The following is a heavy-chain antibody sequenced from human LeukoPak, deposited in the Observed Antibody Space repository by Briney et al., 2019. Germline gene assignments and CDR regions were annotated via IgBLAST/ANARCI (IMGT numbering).Heavy chain of an antibody. CDR3: ARDFGYSFDY. D-gene: IGHD1-26*01. J-gene: IGHJ4*02. V-gene: IGHV3-48*01. Sequence: GGSLRLSCAASGFTFSSYTMNWVRQAPGKGLEWISHINSGTVTYAYSVKGRFTISRDIAKNSVYLQMNSLRAEDTAVYYCARDFGYSFDYWGQGTLVTVSS. CDR2: INSGTVT. CDR1: GFTFSSYT.